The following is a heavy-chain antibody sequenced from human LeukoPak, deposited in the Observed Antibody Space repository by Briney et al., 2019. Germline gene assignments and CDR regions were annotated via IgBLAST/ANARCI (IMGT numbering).Heavy chain of an antibody. CDR3: AKTNSELGKNWFDP. V-gene: IGHV3-30*02. Sequence: GGSLRLSCAASGLTFSNYAMHWVRQAPGKGLEWVAFIRYDGTVKTYADSVKGRFTISRDNSKNTLYLQMNGLRVQDTALYYCAKTNSELGKNWFDPWGQGTLVTVSS. J-gene: IGHJ5*02. D-gene: IGHD7-27*01. CDR1: GLTFSNYA. CDR2: IRYDGTVK.